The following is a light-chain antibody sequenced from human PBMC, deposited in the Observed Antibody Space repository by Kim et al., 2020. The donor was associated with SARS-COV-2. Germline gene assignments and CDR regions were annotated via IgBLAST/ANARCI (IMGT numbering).Light chain of an antibody. V-gene: IGLV3-25*03. CDR3: QSADSSGTYVV. CDR2: KDS. CDR1: AFAKQY. J-gene: IGLJ2*01. Sequence: PRPTAKNNCSGGAFAKQYGYLDQQKPGQAPVLVIYKDSERPSGIPERFSGSSSGTTVTLTISGVQAEDEADYYCQSADSSGTYVVFGGGTQLTVL.